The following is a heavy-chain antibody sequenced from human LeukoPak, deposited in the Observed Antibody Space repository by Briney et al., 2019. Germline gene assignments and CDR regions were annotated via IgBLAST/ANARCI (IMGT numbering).Heavy chain of an antibody. J-gene: IGHJ3*01. V-gene: IGHV3-23*01. CDR1: RFIFYNFA. D-gene: IGHD3-10*02. CDR2: VSGGGAKR. Sequence: GGSLSLSCTASRFIFYNFAMNWVRQAPGKGLEWVSYVSGGGAKRHYSASVKGRFTISRDNSKNTLYLEMNSLRAEDTAMYYCAKCSANYYNDAFDVWGRGTMVTVSS. CDR3: AKCSANYYNDAFDV.